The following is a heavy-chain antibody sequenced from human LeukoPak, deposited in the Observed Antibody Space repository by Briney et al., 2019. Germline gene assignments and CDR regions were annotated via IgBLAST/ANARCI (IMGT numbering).Heavy chain of an antibody. V-gene: IGHV4-59*01. D-gene: IGHD2-15*01. CDR1: GASISTNY. CDR3: ARGVVAATGYDY. J-gene: IGHJ4*02. CDR2: VYYSGNT. Sequence: SETLSLTCTVSGASISTNYWSWIRQPPEKGLEWIGYVYYSGNTNYNPSLKSRVTTSVDTLKNQFSLKMSSVTAADTATYYCARGVVAATGYDYWGQGTLVTVSS.